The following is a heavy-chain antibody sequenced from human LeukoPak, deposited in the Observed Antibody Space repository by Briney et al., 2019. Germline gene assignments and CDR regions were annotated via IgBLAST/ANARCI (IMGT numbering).Heavy chain of an antibody. CDR2: INHSGST. CDR1: GASISSSNYY. D-gene: IGHD5-24*01. V-gene: IGHV4-39*07. Sequence: PSETLSLTCAVSGASISSSNYYWSWIRQPPGKGLEWIGEINHSGSTNYNPSLKSRVTISVDTSKNQFSLKLSSVTAADTAVYYCARRHRRWLQTGFDYWGQGTLVTVSS. J-gene: IGHJ4*02. CDR3: ARRHRRWLQTGFDY.